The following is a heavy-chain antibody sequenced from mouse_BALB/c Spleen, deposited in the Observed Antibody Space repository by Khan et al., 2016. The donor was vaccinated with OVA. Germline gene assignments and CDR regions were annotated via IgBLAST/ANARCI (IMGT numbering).Heavy chain of an antibody. J-gene: IGHJ2*01. CDR1: GYSITSGYY. D-gene: IGHD2-3*01. CDR2: ISYDGSN. V-gene: IGHV3-6*02. CDR3: ARGWLVKVDY. Sequence: VQLKQSGPGLVKPSQSLSLTCSVTGYSITSGYYWNWIWQFPGNKFEWMGYISYDGSNSYNPSLKNRNSIFRDTLKNQFFLMLNSVTIEDTARYDCARGWLVKVDYWGQGTTLTVSS.